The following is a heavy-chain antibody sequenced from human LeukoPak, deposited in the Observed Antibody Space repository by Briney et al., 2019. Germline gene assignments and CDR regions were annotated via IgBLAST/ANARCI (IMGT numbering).Heavy chain of an antibody. D-gene: IGHD3-10*01. CDR2: INSDGSST. J-gene: IGHJ4*02. CDR3: ARDKYYYGSGSYSGFD. V-gene: IGHV3-74*01. CDR1: GFTFSSYW. Sequence: GGSLRLSCAASGFTFSSYWMHWVRQAPGKGLVWVSRINSDGSSTSYADSVKGRFTISRDNAKNTLYLQMNSLRAEDTAVYCCARDKYYYGSGSYSGFDWGQGTLVTVSS.